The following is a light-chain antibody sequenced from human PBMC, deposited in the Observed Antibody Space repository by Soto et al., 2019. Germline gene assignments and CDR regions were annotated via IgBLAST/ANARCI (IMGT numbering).Light chain of an antibody. CDR1: NSTIGNNY. V-gene: IGLV1-51*01. CDR2: DNS. CDR3: GTWDSSLSAGV. Sequence: QSVLTQPPSVSAAPGQKVTISCSGSNSTIGNNYVSWYQQLPGTAPKLLIYDNSKRPSGIPDRFSGSKSGTSATLGITGLQTGDEADYYCGTWDSSLSAGVFGGGTQLTVL. J-gene: IGLJ2*01.